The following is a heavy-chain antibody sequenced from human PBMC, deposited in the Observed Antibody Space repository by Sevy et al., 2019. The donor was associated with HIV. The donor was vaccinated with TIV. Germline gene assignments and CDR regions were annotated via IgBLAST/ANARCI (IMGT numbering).Heavy chain of an antibody. Sequence: GGSLRLSCAASGFIFNTQAMTWVRQAPGKGLEWVSSITSAGLNTFHANSVNGRFTISRDNSTSTVYLKLNSLGAEDTALYYCARGWPLNFWGQGTLVTVSS. J-gene: IGHJ4*02. CDR3: ARGWPLNF. CDR1: GFIFNTQA. CDR2: ITSAGLNT. V-gene: IGHV3-23*01. D-gene: IGHD6-13*01.